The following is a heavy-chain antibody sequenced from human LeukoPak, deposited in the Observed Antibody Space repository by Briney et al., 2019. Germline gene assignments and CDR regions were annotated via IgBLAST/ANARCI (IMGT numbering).Heavy chain of an antibody. CDR2: IRSKANSYAT. V-gene: IGHV3-73*01. D-gene: IGHD3-22*01. J-gene: IGHJ3*02. CDR3: TTFYYYDSPDAFDI. CDR1: GFTFSGSA. Sequence: HSGGSLRLSCAASGFTFSGSAMHWVRQASGKGLEWVGRIRSKANSYATAYAASVKGRFTISRDDSKNTAYRQMNSLKTEDTAVYYCTTFYYYDSPDAFDIWGQGTMVTVSS.